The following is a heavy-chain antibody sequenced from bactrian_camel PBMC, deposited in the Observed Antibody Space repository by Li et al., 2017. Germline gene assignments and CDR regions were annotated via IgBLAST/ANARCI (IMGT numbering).Heavy chain of an antibody. CDR1: GFTFSRLY. CDR3: AAKFLAEAAVAGPPRDADWTFGF. Sequence: HVQLVESGGGLVQPGGSLRLSCAASGFTFSRLYIGWVRQGPGKGLEWVSGIVADGSNTYYADSVKGRFTISQDNANARNTIYLQMNSLKPEDTATYYCAAKFLAEAAVAGPPRDADWTFGFWGQGTQVTVS. D-gene: IGHD1*01. V-gene: IGHV3S6*01. CDR2: IVADGSNT. J-gene: IGHJ6*01.